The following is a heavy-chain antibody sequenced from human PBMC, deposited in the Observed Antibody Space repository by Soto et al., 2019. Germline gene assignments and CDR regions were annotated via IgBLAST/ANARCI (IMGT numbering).Heavy chain of an antibody. CDR3: ARGVRY. CDR2: IYHSGST. V-gene: IGHV4-31*03. D-gene: IGHD3-10*01. Sequence: PSETLSLTCTVSGGSIGSGHYYWSWIRQHPGKGLEWIGYIYHSGSTYYNPSLKSRVTISVDTSKNQFSLRLNSVTAADTAVYYCARGVRYWGQGTLVTVSS. J-gene: IGHJ4*02. CDR1: GGSIGSGHYY.